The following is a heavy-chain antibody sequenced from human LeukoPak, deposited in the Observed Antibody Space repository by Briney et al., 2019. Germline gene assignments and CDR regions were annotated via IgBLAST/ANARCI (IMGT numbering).Heavy chain of an antibody. D-gene: IGHD4-11*01. J-gene: IGHJ4*02. CDR2: ISIFSNYI. CDR3: ARVRDDYTYFDC. V-gene: IGHV3-21*04. Sequence: GGSLRLSCAASGFTFSSYTMNWVRQAPGKGLEWVSSISIFSNYIYYADSVKGRFTISRENAKNSLYLQMDSLRAEDTAVYYCARVRDDYTYFDCWGQGTLVTVSS. CDR1: GFTFSSYT.